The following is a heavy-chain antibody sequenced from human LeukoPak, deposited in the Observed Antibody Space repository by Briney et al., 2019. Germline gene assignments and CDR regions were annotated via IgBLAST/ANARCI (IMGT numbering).Heavy chain of an antibody. Sequence: SETLSLTCTVSGGSISSSSYYWGWIRQPPGKGLEWIGSIYYSGSTYYNPSLKSRVAISVDTSKNQFSLKLSSVTAADTAVYYCARHGSELDGAAAGLYYFDYWGEGTLVTVSS. J-gene: IGHJ4*02. CDR3: ARHGSELDGAAAGLYYFDY. V-gene: IGHV4-39*01. CDR2: IYYSGST. CDR1: GGSISSSSYY. D-gene: IGHD6-13*01.